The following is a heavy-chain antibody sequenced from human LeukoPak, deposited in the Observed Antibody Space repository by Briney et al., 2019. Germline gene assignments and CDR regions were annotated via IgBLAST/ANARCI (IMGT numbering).Heavy chain of an antibody. CDR1: GGSSSGYY. Sequence: PSGTLSLTCAVYGGSSSGYYWSWIRQPPGKGLEWIGEINHSGSTNYNPSLKSRVTISVDTSKNQFSLKLSSVTAADTAVYYCATCSSRNWFDPWGQGTLVTVSS. D-gene: IGHD2-2*01. CDR2: INHSGST. J-gene: IGHJ5*02. V-gene: IGHV4-34*01. CDR3: ATCSSRNWFDP.